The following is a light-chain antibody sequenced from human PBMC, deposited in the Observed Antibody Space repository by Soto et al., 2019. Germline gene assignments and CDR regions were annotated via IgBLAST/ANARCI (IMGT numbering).Light chain of an antibody. J-gene: IGKJ1*01. CDR3: HQYGSSPRT. CDR2: GAS. V-gene: IGKV3-20*01. CDR1: QSVSSY. Sequence: EIVLTQSPATLSLSPGERATLSCRASQSVSSYLAWYQQSPGRAPRLLIYGASSRATGIPDRFSGSGSGTDFSLTISRLEPEDFAVYYCHQYGSSPRTLGQGTQVDIK.